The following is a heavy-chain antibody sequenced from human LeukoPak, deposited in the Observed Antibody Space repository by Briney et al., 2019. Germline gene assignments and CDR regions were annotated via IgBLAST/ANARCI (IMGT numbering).Heavy chain of an antibody. CDR2: INPNSGGT. CDR3: AILHSSSWYHDY. CDR1: GYTFTGYY. Sequence: ASVKVSCKASGYTFTGYYMHWVRQAPGQGLEWMGWINPNSGGTNYAQKFQGRVTMTRDTSISTAYMELSRLRSDDTAVYYCAILHSSSWYHDYWGQGTLVTVSS. J-gene: IGHJ4*02. V-gene: IGHV1-2*02. D-gene: IGHD6-13*01.